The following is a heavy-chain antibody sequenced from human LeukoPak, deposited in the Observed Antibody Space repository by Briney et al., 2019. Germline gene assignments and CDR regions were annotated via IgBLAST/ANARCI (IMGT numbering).Heavy chain of an antibody. V-gene: IGHV4-34*01. CDR1: GGSLSGYY. J-gene: IGHJ4*02. D-gene: IGHD6-19*01. CDR2: INHSGST. Sequence: SETLSLTCAVYGGSLSGYYWSWIRQPPGKGLGWIGEINHSGSTNYNPSLKSRVTISVDTSKNQFSLKLSSVTAADTAVYYCARGEYSSGWYPPARYFDYWGQGTLVTVSS. CDR3: ARGEYSSGWYPPARYFDY.